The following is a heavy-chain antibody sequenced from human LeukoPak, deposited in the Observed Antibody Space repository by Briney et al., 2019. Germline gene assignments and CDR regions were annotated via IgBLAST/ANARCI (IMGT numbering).Heavy chain of an antibody. V-gene: IGHV1-18*01. CDR2: ISAYNGNT. D-gene: IGHD3-22*01. J-gene: IGHJ3*02. CDR3: ARDPENYYDSSGYYSRGAFDI. Sequence: ASVKVSCKXSGYTFTSYGISWVRRAPGQGLEWMGWISAYNGNTNYTQKLQGRVTMTTDTSTSTAYMELRSLRSDDTAVYYCARDPENYYDSSGYYSRGAFDIWGQGTMVTVSS. CDR1: GYTFTSYG.